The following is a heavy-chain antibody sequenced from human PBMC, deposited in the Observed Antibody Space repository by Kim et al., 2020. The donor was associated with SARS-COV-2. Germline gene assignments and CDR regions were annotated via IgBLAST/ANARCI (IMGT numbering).Heavy chain of an antibody. D-gene: IGHD5-18*01. V-gene: IGHV3-33*01. Sequence: GGSLRLSCAASGFTFSSYGMHWVRQAPGKGLEWVAVIWYDGSNKYYADSVKGRFTISRDNSKNTLYLQMNSLRAEDTAVYYCAREYAEMVTIKAGYYYGMEDWGQGTTVTVSS. J-gene: IGHJ6*02. CDR1: GFTFSSYG. CDR2: IWYDGSNK. CDR3: AREYAEMVTIKAGYYYGMED.